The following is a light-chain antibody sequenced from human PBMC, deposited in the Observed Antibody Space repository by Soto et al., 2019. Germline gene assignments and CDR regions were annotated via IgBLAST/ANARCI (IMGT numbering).Light chain of an antibody. CDR2: DAS. V-gene: IGKV3-11*01. CDR3: QQRSNWPPIT. Sequence: EIVLTQSASTLSLSPGERATLSCRASQSVSNYLAWYQQKPGQAPRLLIYDASNRATGIPGRFSGSGSGTDFTLTISSLEPEDSAVYYCQQRSNWPPITFGQGTRLEI. J-gene: IGKJ5*01. CDR1: QSVSNY.